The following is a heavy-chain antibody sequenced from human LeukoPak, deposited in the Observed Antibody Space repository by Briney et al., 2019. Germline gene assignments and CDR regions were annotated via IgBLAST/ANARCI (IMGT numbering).Heavy chain of an antibody. CDR3: AREFQNSFDI. Sequence: PGGSLRLSCAASGFTFSSYDKNWVRDPPGKGQEWDSYISSHGSTIYYADSVKGRFTFSRDNAKNSLYLQMNSLRADDTVIYYCAREFQNSFDIWGQGAMVGVCS. D-gene: IGHD2/OR15-2a*01. CDR1: GFTFSSYD. J-gene: IGHJ3*02. CDR2: ISSHGSTI. V-gene: IGHV3-48*03.